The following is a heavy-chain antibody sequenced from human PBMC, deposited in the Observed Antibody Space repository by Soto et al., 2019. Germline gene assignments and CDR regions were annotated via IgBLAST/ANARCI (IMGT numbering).Heavy chain of an antibody. CDR2: ISGSGGST. CDR1: GFTFSSYA. CDR3: AKVFRDMIVVVNDAFDI. Sequence: PGGSLRLSCAASGFTFSSYAMSWVRQAPGKGLEWVSAISGSGGSTYYADSVKGRFTISRDNSKNTLYLQMNSLRAEDTAVYYCAKVFRDMIVVVNDAFDIWGQGTMVTVSS. V-gene: IGHV3-23*01. D-gene: IGHD3-22*01. J-gene: IGHJ3*02.